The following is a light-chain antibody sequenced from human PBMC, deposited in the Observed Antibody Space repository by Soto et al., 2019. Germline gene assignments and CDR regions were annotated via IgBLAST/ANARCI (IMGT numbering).Light chain of an antibody. CDR3: MQALQTPRT. V-gene: IGKV2-28*01. CDR1: QSLLHSTGYSY. CDR2: LGS. J-gene: IGKJ1*01. Sequence: DIVMTQSPLSLPVTPGEPASISCRSSQSLLHSTGYSYLDWYLQKPGQSPHLLIYLGSNRASGVPDRFSGSGSGTDFTLKISRVEAEDVGVYYCMQALQTPRTFGQGTKVEIK.